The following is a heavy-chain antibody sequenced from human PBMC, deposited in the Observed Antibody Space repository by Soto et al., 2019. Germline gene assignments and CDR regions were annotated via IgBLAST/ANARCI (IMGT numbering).Heavy chain of an antibody. CDR1: GGSISSSSYY. CDR3: AGYLYIAATGGGGA. CDR2: IYYSGST. D-gene: IGHD6-13*01. Sequence: PSETLSLTCTVSGGSISSSSYYWGRIRQPPGKGLEWIGIIYYSGSTYYNPSLKSRLTMSVDTSKNQFSLKLSSVTAADTAVYYCAGYLYIAATGGGGAWGQGTLVTVSS. J-gene: IGHJ4*02. V-gene: IGHV4-39*01.